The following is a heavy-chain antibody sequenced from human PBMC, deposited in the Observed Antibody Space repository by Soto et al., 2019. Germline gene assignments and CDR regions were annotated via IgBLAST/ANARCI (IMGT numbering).Heavy chain of an antibody. J-gene: IGHJ4*02. Sequence: GGSLRLSCAASGFTFSSYSMNWVRQAPGKGLEWVANIKEDGSEKDYVDSVKGRFTISRDNAKNSLYLQMNGLRVEDTAVYYCARGNSAPDEWGKGTLVPVAS. CDR2: IKEDGSEK. D-gene: IGHD4-4*01. CDR3: ARGNSAPDE. CDR1: GFTFSSYS. V-gene: IGHV3-7*01.